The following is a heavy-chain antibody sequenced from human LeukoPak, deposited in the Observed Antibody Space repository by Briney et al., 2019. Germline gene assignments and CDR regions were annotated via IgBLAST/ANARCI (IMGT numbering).Heavy chain of an antibody. CDR3: ARSFWFQGMYDWVDP. J-gene: IGHJ5*02. Sequence: PSETLSLTCTVSGATINSYYWNWIRQSPGKALESIGHIYDSGTTKYNPSVKGRVNISVDTYKSQVSLKMTSVTAADTAVYYCARSFWFQGMYDWVDPWGQGTLVTVSS. D-gene: IGHD3-3*01. CDR1: GATINSYY. V-gene: IGHV4-59*01. CDR2: IYDSGTT.